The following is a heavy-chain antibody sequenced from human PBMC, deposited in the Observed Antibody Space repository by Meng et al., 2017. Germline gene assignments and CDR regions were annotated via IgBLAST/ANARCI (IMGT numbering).Heavy chain of an antibody. Sequence: QVRLQESGPGLVNPSGTLSLPCAVSGGSISSSTWWSWVRQPPGKGLEWIGEIYHSGSTNYNPSLKSRVTISVDKSKNQFSLKLSSVTAADTAVYYCARIGDWGSTRYFDYWGQGTLVTVSS. D-gene: IGHD7-27*01. CDR3: ARIGDWGSTRYFDY. J-gene: IGHJ4*02. CDR2: IYHSGST. V-gene: IGHV4-4*02. CDR1: GGSISSSTW.